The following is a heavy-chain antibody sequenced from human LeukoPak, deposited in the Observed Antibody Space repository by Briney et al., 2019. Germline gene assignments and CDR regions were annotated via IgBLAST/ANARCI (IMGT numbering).Heavy chain of an antibody. CDR3: ARSFRSGNWFDP. D-gene: IGHD3-3*01. CDR2: IYYSGST. J-gene: IGHJ5*02. V-gene: IGHV4-59*12. CDR1: GGSISSYY. Sequence: SETLSLTCTVSGGSISSYYWSWIRQPPGKGLEWIGYIYYSGSTHYNPSLKSRVTISVDTSKNQFSLKLSSVTAADTAVYYCARSFRSGNWFDPWGQGTLVIVSS.